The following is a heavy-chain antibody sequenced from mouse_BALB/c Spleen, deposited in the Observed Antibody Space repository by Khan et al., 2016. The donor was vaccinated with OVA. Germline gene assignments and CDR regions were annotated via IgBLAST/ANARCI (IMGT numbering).Heavy chain of an antibody. V-gene: IGHV5-6*01. CDR2: VSTGGGYT. CDR3: TRIAYYYDSEGFAY. J-gene: IGHJ3*01. D-gene: IGHD1-1*01. Sequence: EVGLVESGGDLVKPGGSLKLSCAASGFTFSTYGMSWVRQTPDKRLEWVATVSTGGGYTYYPDSVKGRFTFSRDNAKNTLYLEMSGLKAEDTAMFYCTRIAYYYDSEGFAYWGQGTLVTVSA. CDR1: GFTFSTYG.